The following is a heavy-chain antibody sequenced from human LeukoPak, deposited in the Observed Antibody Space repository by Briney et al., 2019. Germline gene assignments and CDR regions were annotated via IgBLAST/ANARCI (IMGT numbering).Heavy chain of an antibody. V-gene: IGHV3-23*01. CDR2: ISGSGGST. J-gene: IGHJ4*02. CDR3: AKRIQSAMAMGY. Sequence: GGSLRLSCAASGFTFSNYALSWVRQAPGKGLEWVSDISGSGGSTYYAGSVKGRFTISRDNSKNTMYLQMNSLRAEDTAVYYCAKRIQSAMAMGYWGQGTLVTVSS. CDR1: GFTFSNYA. D-gene: IGHD5-18*01.